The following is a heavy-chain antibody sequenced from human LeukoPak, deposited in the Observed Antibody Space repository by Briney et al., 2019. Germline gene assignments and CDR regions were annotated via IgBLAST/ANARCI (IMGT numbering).Heavy chain of an antibody. D-gene: IGHD3-22*01. J-gene: IGHJ4*02. Sequence: AGGSLRLSCAASGFTFSSYAMHWVRQAPGKGLEWVAVISYDGSNKYYADSVKGRFTISRDNSKNTLYLQMNSLRAEDTAVYYCARDVAAGSITMIVVVITGGIDYWGQGTLVTVSS. V-gene: IGHV3-30-3*01. CDR1: GFTFSSYA. CDR3: ARDVAAGSITMIVVVITGGIDY. CDR2: ISYDGSNK.